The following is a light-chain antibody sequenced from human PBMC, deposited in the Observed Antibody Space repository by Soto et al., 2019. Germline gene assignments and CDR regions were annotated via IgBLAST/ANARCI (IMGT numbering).Light chain of an antibody. CDR1: SPHIGSNT. Sequence: QSVVTQPPSESGTPGPSGPISCSGNSPHIGSNTVNWYQQLPGTAPKLLIYSNNQRPSGVPDRFSGSKSGTSASLAISGLQSEDEADYYCAAWDDSLNGHYVFGTGTKVTVL. CDR3: AAWDDSLNGHYV. CDR2: SNN. J-gene: IGLJ1*01. V-gene: IGLV1-44*01.